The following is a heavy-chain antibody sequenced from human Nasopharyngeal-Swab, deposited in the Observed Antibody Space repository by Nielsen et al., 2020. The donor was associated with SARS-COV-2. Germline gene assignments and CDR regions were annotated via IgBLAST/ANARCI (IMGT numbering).Heavy chain of an antibody. J-gene: IGHJ6*02. CDR3: AKAPYLRGLDV. Sequence: LSLTCAASGFTFSDYYMSWIRQAPGGGLEWVSIISGSGDTTYYADSVKDRFTISRDNSKNTLYMQTNSLRVEDTAVYYCAKAPYLRGLDVWGQGTTVTVSS. D-gene: IGHD2-21*01. CDR1: GFTFSDYY. V-gene: IGHV3-23*01. CDR2: ISGSGDTT.